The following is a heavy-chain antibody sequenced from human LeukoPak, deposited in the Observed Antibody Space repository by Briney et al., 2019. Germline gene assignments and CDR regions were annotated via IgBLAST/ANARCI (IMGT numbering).Heavy chain of an antibody. CDR1: GGTFSSYA. Sequence: SVKVSCKASGGTFSSYAISWVRQAPGQGLEWMGRIIPIVGTANYAQKFQGRVTITTDESTSTAYMELSSLRSEDTAVYYCARSGECTNGVCWAHYFDYWGQGTLVTVSS. V-gene: IGHV1-69*05. CDR2: IIPIVGTA. D-gene: IGHD2-8*01. CDR3: ARSGECTNGVCWAHYFDY. J-gene: IGHJ4*02.